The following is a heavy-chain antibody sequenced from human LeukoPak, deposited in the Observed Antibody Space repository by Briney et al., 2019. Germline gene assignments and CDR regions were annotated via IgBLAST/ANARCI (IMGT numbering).Heavy chain of an antibody. J-gene: IGHJ6*03. CDR3: AKDSSGWYGYYYYMDV. Sequence: AISGSGGSTYYADSVKGRFTISRDNSKNTLYLQMNSLRAEDTAVDYCAKDSSGWYGYYYYMDVWGKGTTVTVSS. D-gene: IGHD6-19*01. V-gene: IGHV3-23*01. CDR2: ISGSGGST.